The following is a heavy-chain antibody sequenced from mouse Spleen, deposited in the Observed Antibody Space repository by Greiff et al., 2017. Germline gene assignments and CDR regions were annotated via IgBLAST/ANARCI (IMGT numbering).Heavy chain of an antibody. J-gene: IGHJ3*01. D-gene: IGHD1-1*01. CDR2: IHPNSGST. V-gene: IGHV1-64*01. Sequence: VQLQQPGAELVKPGASVKLSCKASGYTFTSYWMHWVKQRPGQGLEWIGMIHPNSGSTNYNEKFKSKATLTVDKSSSTAYMQLSSLTSEDSAVYYCARGGPYYYDGAYWGQGTLVTVSA. CDR3: ARGGPYYYDGAY. CDR1: GYTFTSYW.